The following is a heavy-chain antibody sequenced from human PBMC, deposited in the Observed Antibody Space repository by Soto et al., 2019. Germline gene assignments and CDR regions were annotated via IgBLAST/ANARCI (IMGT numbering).Heavy chain of an antibody. V-gene: IGHV4-31*03. D-gene: IGHD3-22*01. CDR1: GGSISSGGYY. Sequence: SETLSLTCTVSGGSISSGGYYWSWIRQHPGKGLEWIGYIYYSGSTYYNPPLKSRVTISVDTSKNQFSLKLSSVTAADTAVYYCARASPFYDSSGYYSPNYYGMDVWGQGTTVTVSS. CDR3: ARASPFYDSSGYYSPNYYGMDV. J-gene: IGHJ6*02. CDR2: IYYSGST.